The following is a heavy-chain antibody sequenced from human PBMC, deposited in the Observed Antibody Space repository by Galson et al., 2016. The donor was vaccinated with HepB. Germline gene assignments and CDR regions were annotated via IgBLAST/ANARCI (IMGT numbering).Heavy chain of an antibody. Sequence: SETLSLTCAVYRGFFSGHYWSWIRQPPGKGLEWIGEINHSGGTNYNPSLKSRVTISLDTSKNQFSLKLSSVTAADTGVCFCARGNLRGELHFDYWGQGNLVTVSS. V-gene: IGHV4-34*01. CDR3: ARGNLRGELHFDY. CDR2: INHSGGT. J-gene: IGHJ4*02. D-gene: IGHD1-26*01. CDR1: RGFFSGHY.